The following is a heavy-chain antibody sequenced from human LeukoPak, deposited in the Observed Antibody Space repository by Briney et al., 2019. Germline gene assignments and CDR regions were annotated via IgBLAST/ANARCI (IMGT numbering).Heavy chain of an antibody. D-gene: IGHD2-2*01. Sequence: GGSLRLSCAASGFTFSSYAMSWVRQAPGKGLDWVSSMSGRGYNTYYADSMKGRFSISRDNSKNTVYLQMNSLRAEDTAVYYCAKDYIGYDQDFDYWGQGTLVTVSS. CDR3: AKDYIGYDQDFDY. CDR1: GFTFSSYA. CDR2: MSGRGYNT. V-gene: IGHV3-23*01. J-gene: IGHJ4*02.